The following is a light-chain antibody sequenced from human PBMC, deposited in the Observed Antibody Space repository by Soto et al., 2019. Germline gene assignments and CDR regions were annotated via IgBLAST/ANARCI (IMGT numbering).Light chain of an antibody. CDR2: GNS. CDR1: RSNIGAGYD. CDR3: QSYDSSLSGDVV. V-gene: IGLV1-40*01. Sequence: QSVLTQPPSVSGAPGQRVTISCTGSRSNIGAGYDVHWYQQLPGTAPKLLIYGNSNRPSGVPDRFSGSKSGTSASLAITGLQAEDEVDYYCQSYDSSLSGDVVFGGGTKLTVL. J-gene: IGLJ2*01.